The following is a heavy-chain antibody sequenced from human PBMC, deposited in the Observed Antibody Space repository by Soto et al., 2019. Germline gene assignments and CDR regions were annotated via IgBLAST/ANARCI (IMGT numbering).Heavy chain of an antibody. J-gene: IGHJ5*02. CDR3: ATLVVVAATYNWFDP. CDR1: RFTLGNYA. V-gene: IGHV3-23*01. Sequence: GWSLRLSCLASRFTLGNYAMSWVRQAPGKGLEWVAAISTSGDSTYYADSLKGRFTISRDNSRNTLYLQMNSLRAEDTAIYYCATLVVVAATYNWFDPWGQGTLVTVSS. D-gene: IGHD2-15*01. CDR2: ISTSGDST.